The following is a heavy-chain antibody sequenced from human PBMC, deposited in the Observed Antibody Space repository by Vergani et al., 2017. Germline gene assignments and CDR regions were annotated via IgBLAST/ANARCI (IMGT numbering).Heavy chain of an antibody. V-gene: IGHV4-30-2*01. CDR3: ARGQTGYSRDWSTYFFYMDV. Sequence: QLQLQESDSRLVNPSQTLSLTCTLSGDAISRDTYSWNWVRQPPGKPLEWIGSVYYSGTTYYNPSLGGRVTMSIDKSKHHFSLTLTSVTAADSAFYFCARGQTGYSRDWSTYFFYMDVWGKGTTVTVSS. D-gene: IGHD3/OR15-3a*01. CDR2: VYYSGTT. J-gene: IGHJ6*03. CDR1: GDAISRDTYS.